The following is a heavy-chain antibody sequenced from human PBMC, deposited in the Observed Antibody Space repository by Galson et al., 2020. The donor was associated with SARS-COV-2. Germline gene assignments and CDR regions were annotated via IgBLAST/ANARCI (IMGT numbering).Heavy chain of an antibody. J-gene: IGHJ6*02. Sequence: SETLSLTCTVSGGSISSYYWSWIRQPPGKGLEWIGYIYYSGSTNYNPSLKSRVTISVDTSKNQFSLKLSSVTAADTAVYYCANIRSGWYTMDYYYGMDVWGQGTTVTVSS. CDR3: ANIRSGWYTMDYYYGMDV. CDR1: GGSISSYY. CDR2: IYYSGST. D-gene: IGHD6-19*01. V-gene: IGHV4-59*08.